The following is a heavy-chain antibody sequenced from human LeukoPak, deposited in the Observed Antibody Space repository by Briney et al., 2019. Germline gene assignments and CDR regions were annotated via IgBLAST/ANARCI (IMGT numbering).Heavy chain of an antibody. V-gene: IGHV4-34*01. Sequence: PSETLSLTCAVYGGSFSGYYWSWIRQPPGKGLEWIGEINHSGSTNYNPSLKSRVTISVDTSKNQFSLKLSSVTAADTAVYYCASIAVVVAATHYFDYWGQGTLVTFSS. CDR3: ASIAVVVAATHYFDY. CDR1: GGSFSGYY. CDR2: INHSGST. J-gene: IGHJ4*02. D-gene: IGHD2-15*01.